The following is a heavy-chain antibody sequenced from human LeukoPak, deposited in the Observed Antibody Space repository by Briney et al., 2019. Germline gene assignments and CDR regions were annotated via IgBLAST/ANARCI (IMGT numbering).Heavy chain of an antibody. J-gene: IGHJ4*02. CDR2: INSDGIST. Sequence: GGSLRLSCAASGFTFSNHWMHWVRQAPGKGLEWVSRINSDGISTTYADSVKGRFTISRDNAKNTLFLQMNSLRAEDTAVYYCAREGDWLNFDYWGQGTLVTVSS. V-gene: IGHV3-74*01. D-gene: IGHD3-9*01. CDR3: AREGDWLNFDY. CDR1: GFTFSNHW.